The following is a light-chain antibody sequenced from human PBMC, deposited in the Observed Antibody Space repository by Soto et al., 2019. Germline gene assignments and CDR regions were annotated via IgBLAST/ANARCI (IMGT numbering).Light chain of an antibody. CDR1: SNDVGIYNY. V-gene: IGLV2-14*01. CDR3: SSYTISSTSV. CDR2: EVT. J-gene: IGLJ3*02. Sequence: QSALTQPASVSGSPGQSITISCTGTSNDVGIYNYVSWYQQHPGKAPKLMIYEVTNRPSGVSDRFSGSKSDNTASLTISGLQAEDEADYYCSSYTISSTSVFGGGTKLTVL.